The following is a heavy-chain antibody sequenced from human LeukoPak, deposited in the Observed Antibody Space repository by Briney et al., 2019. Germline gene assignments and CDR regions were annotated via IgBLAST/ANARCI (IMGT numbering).Heavy chain of an antibody. Sequence: GESLKISRKGSGYSFTSYWIGWVRQMPGKGLEWMGIIYPGDSDTRYSPSFQGQVTISADKSISTAYLQWSSLKASDTAMYYCARRGRRGYSGYDRLDYWGQGTLVTVSS. V-gene: IGHV5-51*01. J-gene: IGHJ4*02. D-gene: IGHD5-12*01. CDR2: IYPGDSDT. CDR1: GYSFTSYW. CDR3: ARRGRRGYSGYDRLDY.